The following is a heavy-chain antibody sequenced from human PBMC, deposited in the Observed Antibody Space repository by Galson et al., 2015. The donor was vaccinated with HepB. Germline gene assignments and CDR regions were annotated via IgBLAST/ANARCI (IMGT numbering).Heavy chain of an antibody. CDR3: AIGRGSGFSGPAFDI. J-gene: IGHJ3*02. Sequence: QSGAEVKKPGESLRISCKGSGYSFTSYWISWVRQMPGKGLEWMGRIDPSDSYTNYSPSFQGHVTISADKSISTAYLQWSSLKASDTAMYYCAIGRGSGFSGPAFDIWGQGTMVTVSS. D-gene: IGHD6-19*01. CDR1: GYSFTSYW. V-gene: IGHV5-10-1*01. CDR2: IDPSDSYT.